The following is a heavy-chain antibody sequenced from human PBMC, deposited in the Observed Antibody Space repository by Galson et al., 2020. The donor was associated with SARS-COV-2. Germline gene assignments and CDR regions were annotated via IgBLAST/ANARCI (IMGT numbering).Heavy chain of an antibody. CDR1: GFSLSTTGVG. V-gene: IGHV2-5*02. J-gene: IGHJ4*02. D-gene: IGHD3-10*01. CDR2: IFWDGDR. Sequence: SGPTLVKPTQTLTLTCTFSGFSLSTTGVGVGWIRQPPGKSLEWLALIFWDGDRRYSPSLKSRLTIAKDTSKHQVVLTLTNMYPVDTATYFCAPRGQSGGYSYDHWGQGPLVTVSS. CDR3: APRGQSGGYSYDH.